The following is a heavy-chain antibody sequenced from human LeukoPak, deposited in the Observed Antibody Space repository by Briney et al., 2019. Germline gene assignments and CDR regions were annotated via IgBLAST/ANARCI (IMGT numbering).Heavy chain of an antibody. D-gene: IGHD5-18*01. CDR3: ARAGGYSYGFDY. CDR2: IYYSGST. Sequence: SETLSLTCTVSGGSISSYYWSWIRQPPGKGLEWIGYIYYSGSTNYNPSLKSRVTISVDTSKNQFSLKLSSVTAADTAVYYCARAGGYSYGFDYWGQGTLVTVSS. V-gene: IGHV4-59*01. CDR1: GGSISSYY. J-gene: IGHJ4*02.